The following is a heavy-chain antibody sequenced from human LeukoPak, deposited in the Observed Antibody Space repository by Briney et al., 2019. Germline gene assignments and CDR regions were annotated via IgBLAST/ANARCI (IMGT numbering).Heavy chain of an antibody. J-gene: IGHJ4*02. CDR3: ARGGLIYYYDSSSFDY. CDR1: GFTFDDYA. V-gene: IGHV3-9*01. CDR2: ISWNSGSI. D-gene: IGHD3-22*01. Sequence: GGSLRLSCAASGFTFDDYAMHWVRQAPGKGLEWVSGISWNSGSIGYADSVKGRFTISRDNAKNTLYLQMNSLRAEDTAVYYCARGGLIYYYDSSSFDYWGQGTLVTVSS.